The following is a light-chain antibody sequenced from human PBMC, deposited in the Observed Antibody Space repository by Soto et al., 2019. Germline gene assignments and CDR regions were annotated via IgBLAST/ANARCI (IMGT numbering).Light chain of an antibody. V-gene: IGKV4-1*01. Sequence: DVVMTQFPDSLAVSLGERATLSCKSGQSLLYTPNNYNYLAWYQQKAGQPPKLLIYWASTRESGVPDRFSGSGSGTDFNLTISNLQAEDVAVYFCHQYYSAPGTFGQGTRVEIK. CDR1: QSLLYTPNNYNY. CDR2: WAS. J-gene: IGKJ1*01. CDR3: HQYYSAPGT.